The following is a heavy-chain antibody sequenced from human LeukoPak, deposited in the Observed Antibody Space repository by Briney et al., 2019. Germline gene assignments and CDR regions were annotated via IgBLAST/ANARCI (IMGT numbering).Heavy chain of an antibody. CDR3: AKDSGYSYGYLGYFDY. J-gene: IGHJ4*02. CDR1: GFTFSSYA. D-gene: IGHD5-18*01. CDR2: ISGSGGST. V-gene: IGHV3-23*01. Sequence: PGGSLRLSCAASGFTFSSYAMSWVRQAPGKGLEWVSAISGSGGSTYYADSVKGRFTISRDNSKNTLYLQMNSLRAEDTAVYYCAKDSGYSYGYLGYFDYWGQGTLVTVSS.